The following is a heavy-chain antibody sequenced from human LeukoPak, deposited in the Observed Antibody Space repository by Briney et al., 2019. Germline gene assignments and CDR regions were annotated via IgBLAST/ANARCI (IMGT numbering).Heavy chain of an antibody. CDR2: IKSKTDGGTT. CDR3: TTDRGRTELPLFAS. J-gene: IGHJ5*01. D-gene: IGHD1-26*01. Sequence: GGSLRLSCAASGFTFSSAWMGWVRQAPGKGLEWVGRIKSKTDGGTTDYAAPVKVRFTISRDDSKTTLYLQMSSLKIEDTAVYYCTTDRGRTELPLFASWGQGTLVTVSS. CDR1: GFTFSSAW. V-gene: IGHV3-15*01.